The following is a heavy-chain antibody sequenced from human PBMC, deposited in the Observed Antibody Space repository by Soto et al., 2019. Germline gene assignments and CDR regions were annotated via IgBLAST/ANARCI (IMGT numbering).Heavy chain of an antibody. CDR1: GFTFSDYY. J-gene: IGHJ3*02. V-gene: IGHV3-11*06. CDR3: ATSVGGAVSPSDAFDI. D-gene: IGHD1-26*01. Sequence: GGSLRLSCAASGFTFSDYYMSWIRQAPGKGLERVSYISSSSYTNYADSVKGRFTISRDNAKNSLYLQMNSLRAEDTAVYYCATSVGGAVSPSDAFDIWGQGTMVTVSS. CDR2: ISSSSYT.